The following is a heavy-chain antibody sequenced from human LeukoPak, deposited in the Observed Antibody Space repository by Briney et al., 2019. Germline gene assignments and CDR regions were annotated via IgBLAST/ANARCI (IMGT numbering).Heavy chain of an antibody. D-gene: IGHD2-21*02. J-gene: IGHJ4*02. CDR3: AKDRLLNCRGDCYIFDY. V-gene: IGHV3-23*01. CDR1: GFIFTSYS. CDR2: ISGSGDST. Sequence: GGSLRLSCAASGFIFTSYSMNWVRQTPGKGLEWVSSISGSGDSTFYADSVKGRFSISRDNSKNTLYLQVNGLRTEDTAVYYCAKDRLLNCRGDCYIFDYWGQGTVVTVSS.